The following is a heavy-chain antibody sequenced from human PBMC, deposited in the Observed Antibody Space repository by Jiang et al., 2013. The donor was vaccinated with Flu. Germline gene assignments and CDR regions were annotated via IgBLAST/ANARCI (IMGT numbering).Heavy chain of an antibody. Sequence: EVKKPGSSVKVSCKASGGTFSSYAISWVRQAPGQGLEWMGGIIPIFGTANYAQKFQGRVTITADESTSTAYMELSSLRSEDTAVYYCAREVSSGWYTYYFDYWGQGTLVTVSS. CDR2: IIPIFGTA. V-gene: IGHV1-69*01. J-gene: IGHJ4*02. D-gene: IGHD6-19*01. CDR1: GGTFSSYA. CDR3: AREVSSGWYTYYFDY.